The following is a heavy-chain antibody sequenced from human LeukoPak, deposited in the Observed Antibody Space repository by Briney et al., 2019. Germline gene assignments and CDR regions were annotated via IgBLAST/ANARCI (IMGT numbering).Heavy chain of an antibody. V-gene: IGHV1-69*13. J-gene: IGHJ6*03. D-gene: IGHD3-10*01. Sequence: WASVKLSCKASSCTFTNYAFTWVRQAPGQGLEWMGGIIPIFGTANYAQKFQGRVTITADESTSTAYMELSSLRSEDTAVYYCARQPWVRGAPYYYYYMDVWGKGTTVTISS. CDR1: SCTFTNYA. CDR2: IIPIFGTA. CDR3: ARQPWVRGAPYYYYYMDV.